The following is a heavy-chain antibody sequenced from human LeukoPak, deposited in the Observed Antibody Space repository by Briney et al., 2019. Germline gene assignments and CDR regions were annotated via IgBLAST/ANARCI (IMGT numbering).Heavy chain of an antibody. V-gene: IGHV4-34*01. D-gene: IGHD6-19*01. J-gene: IGHJ5*02. CDR3: ARRRSRGWYGWFDP. CDR2: INHSGST. Sequence: SETLSLTCAVYGGSFSGYYWSWIRQPPGKGLEWIGEINHSGSTNYNPSLKSRVTISVDTSKNQFSLKLNSVTAADTAVYYCARRRSRGWYGWFDPWGQGTLVTVSS. CDR1: GGSFSGYY.